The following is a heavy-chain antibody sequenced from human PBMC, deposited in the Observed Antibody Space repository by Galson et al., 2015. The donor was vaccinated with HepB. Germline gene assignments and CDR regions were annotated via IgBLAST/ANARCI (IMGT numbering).Heavy chain of an antibody. CDR1: GFTFSSYS. V-gene: IGHV3-48*04. D-gene: IGHD3-10*01. J-gene: IGHJ4*02. CDR3: ARDYYDSRNYYNDY. CDR2: ISSSSSSI. Sequence: SLRLSCAASGFTFSSYSMNWVRQAPGKGLEWVSYISSSSSSIHYADSVKGRFTVSRDNAKNTLYLQMNSLRAEDMAVYYCARDYYDSRNYYNDYWGQGTLVTVSS.